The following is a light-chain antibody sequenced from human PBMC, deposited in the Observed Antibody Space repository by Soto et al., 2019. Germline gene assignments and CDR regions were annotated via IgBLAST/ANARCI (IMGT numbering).Light chain of an antibody. CDR3: QQSYSTPIT. V-gene: IGKV1-5*03. Sequence: DIQMTQSPSTVSGSVGDRVTITCRASQTISSWLAWYQQKPGKAPKLLIYKASTLKSGVPSRFSGSGSGTEFTLTINSLQPDDFATYYCQQSYSTPITFGQGTRLEI. CDR1: QTISSW. J-gene: IGKJ5*01. CDR2: KAS.